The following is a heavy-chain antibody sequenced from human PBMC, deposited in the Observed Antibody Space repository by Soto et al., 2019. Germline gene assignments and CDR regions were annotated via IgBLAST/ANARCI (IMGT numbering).Heavy chain of an antibody. Sequence: PSETLSLTCTVSGGSISSYFCCWIRQPPGKGLEWIGYLSDSGSSTYHPSLQSRVTISVATSRNQFSLHLTSVTPADTAVDDCARGLRDCTTGTCYARVDYQGQGSMGTVSS. CDR3: ARGLRDCTTGTCYARVDY. CDR1: GGSISSYF. D-gene: IGHD2-2*01. J-gene: IGHJ4*02. V-gene: IGHV4-59*01. CDR2: LSDSGSS.